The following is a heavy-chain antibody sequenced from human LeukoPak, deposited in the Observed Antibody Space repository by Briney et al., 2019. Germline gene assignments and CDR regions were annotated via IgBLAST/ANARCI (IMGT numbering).Heavy chain of an antibody. V-gene: IGHV3-7*03. CDR1: GFIFSSYW. CDR3: ARSPQEIFDF. Sequence: GGSLRLSCAASGFIFSSYWMSWVRQAPGKGLEWVANIKQDGSEKYYVDSVKGRFTISRDNAKNSLYLQMNSLRAEDTAVYYCARSPQEIFDFWGQGTLVTVSS. J-gene: IGHJ4*02. CDR2: IKQDGSEK.